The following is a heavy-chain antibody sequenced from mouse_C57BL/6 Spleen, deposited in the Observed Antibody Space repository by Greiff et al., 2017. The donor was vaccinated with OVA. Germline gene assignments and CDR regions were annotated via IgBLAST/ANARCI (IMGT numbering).Heavy chain of an antibody. V-gene: IGHV1-50*01. CDR3: ARGGSNYEDY. CDR2: IDPSDSYT. CDR1: GYTFTSYW. J-gene: IGHJ2*01. D-gene: IGHD2-5*01. Sequence: QVQLQQPGAELVKPGASVKLSCKASGYTFTSYWMQWVKQRPGQGLEWIGEIDPSDSYTNYNQKFKGKATLTVDTSSSTAYMQLSSLTSEDSAVYYCARGGSNYEDYWGKGTTLTVSS.